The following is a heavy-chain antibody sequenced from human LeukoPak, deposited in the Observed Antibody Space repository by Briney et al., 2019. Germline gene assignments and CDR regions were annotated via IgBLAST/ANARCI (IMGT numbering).Heavy chain of an antibody. V-gene: IGHV3-23*01. J-gene: IGHJ3*01. CDR3: AKFGGPGTYPYDAFDV. D-gene: IGHD3-10*01. CDR2: ITSSGGST. CDR1: GFTFSSYG. Sequence: PGGCLRLSCAASGFTFSSYGMYWVRQAPGKGLEWASAITSSGGSTYYAGSVKGRFTISRDNSRNTLYLQMNSLRAEDTAVYYCAKFGGPGTYPYDAFDVWGQGTMVTVSS.